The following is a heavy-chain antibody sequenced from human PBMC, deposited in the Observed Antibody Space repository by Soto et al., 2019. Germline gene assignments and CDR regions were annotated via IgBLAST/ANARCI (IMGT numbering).Heavy chain of an antibody. CDR2: IYHSGST. CDR3: ARDSGLSGSYDY. D-gene: IGHD1-26*01. CDR1: GGSISSGGYS. J-gene: IGHJ4*02. V-gene: IGHV4-30-2*01. Sequence: SETLSLTCAVSGGSISSGGYSWSWIRQPPGRGLEWIGYIYHSGSTYYNPSLKSRVTISVDRSKNQFSLKLSSVTAADTAVYYCARDSGLSGSYDYWGQGTLVTVSS.